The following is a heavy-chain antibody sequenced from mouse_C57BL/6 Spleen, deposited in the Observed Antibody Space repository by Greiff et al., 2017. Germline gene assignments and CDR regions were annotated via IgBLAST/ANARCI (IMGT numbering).Heavy chain of an antibody. J-gene: IGHJ4*01. V-gene: IGHV1-15*01. CDR3: TRGRSYDYYAMDY. CDR2: IDPETGGT. Sequence: VQLQQSGAELVRPGASVTLSCKASGYTFTDYEMHWVKQTPVHGLEWIGAIDPETGGTAYNQKFKGKAILTADKSSSTAYVELRSLTSADSAVYYCTRGRSYDYYAMDYWGQGTSVTVSS. CDR1: GYTFTDYE.